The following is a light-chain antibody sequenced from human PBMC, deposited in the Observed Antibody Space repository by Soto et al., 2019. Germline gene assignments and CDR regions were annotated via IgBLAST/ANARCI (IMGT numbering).Light chain of an antibody. Sequence: QSALTQPASVSGSRGQSITISCTGTSSDVGGYNYVSWYQQHPGKAPKLMIYEVSNRPSGVSNRFSGSKSGNTASLTISGLQAEDEADYYCSSYTSSSTQVFGGGTKLTVL. V-gene: IGLV2-14*01. CDR2: EVS. CDR1: SSDVGGYNY. CDR3: SSYTSSSTQV. J-gene: IGLJ2*01.